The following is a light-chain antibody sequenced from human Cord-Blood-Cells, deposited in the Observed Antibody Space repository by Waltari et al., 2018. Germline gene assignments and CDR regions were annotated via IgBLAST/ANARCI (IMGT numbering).Light chain of an antibody. CDR1: NIASKS. J-gene: IGLJ3*02. V-gene: IGLV3-21*04. Sequence: SYVLTQPPPVSAAPGKTVTITCGGNNIASKSVHWSQQKPVQAPVLVIYYDSDRPSGSPERFSGANAGNTATLTISRVEAGDEADYYCQVWDSSSDHRVFGGGTKLTVL. CDR2: YDS. CDR3: QVWDSSSDHRV.